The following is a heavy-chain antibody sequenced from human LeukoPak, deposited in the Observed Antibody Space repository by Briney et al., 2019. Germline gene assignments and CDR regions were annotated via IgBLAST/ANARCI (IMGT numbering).Heavy chain of an antibody. V-gene: IGHV1-69*13. Sequence: SVKVSCKASGGTSSSYAISWVRQAPGQGLEWMGGIIPIFGTANYAQKFQGRVTITADESTSTAYMELSSLRSEDTAVYYCARTVNYDILTGYSRFDYWGQGTLVTVSS. CDR1: GGTSSSYA. CDR2: IIPIFGTA. J-gene: IGHJ4*02. D-gene: IGHD3-9*01. CDR3: ARTVNYDILTGYSRFDY.